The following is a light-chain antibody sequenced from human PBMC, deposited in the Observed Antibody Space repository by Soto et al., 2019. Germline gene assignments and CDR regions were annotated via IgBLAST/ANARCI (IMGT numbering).Light chain of an antibody. CDR1: SSDVGGYNY. V-gene: IGLV2-14*03. Sequence: QSALAQPASVSGSPGQSITISCTGTSSDVGGYNYVSWYQQHPGKAPKLIISDVSNRPSGVSNRFSGSKSGNTASLTISGLQAEDEADYYCSSYTSSSTRVFGGGTKLTVL. J-gene: IGLJ3*02. CDR3: SSYTSSSTRV. CDR2: DVS.